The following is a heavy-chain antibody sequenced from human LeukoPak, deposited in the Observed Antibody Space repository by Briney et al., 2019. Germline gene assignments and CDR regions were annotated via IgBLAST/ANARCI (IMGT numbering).Heavy chain of an antibody. CDR3: ARLGGDIVATMRINYFDY. D-gene: IGHD5-12*01. V-gene: IGHV5-51*01. CDR1: GYNFPIYW. J-gene: IGHJ4*02. Sequence: GESLKISCQGSGYNFPIYWIGWVRQMPGQGLEWMGIIYPDDSNTIYGPSFQGQVTISADKSISTAYLQWSSLKASDTAMYYCARLGGDIVATMRINYFDYWGQGTLVTVSS. CDR2: IYPDDSNT.